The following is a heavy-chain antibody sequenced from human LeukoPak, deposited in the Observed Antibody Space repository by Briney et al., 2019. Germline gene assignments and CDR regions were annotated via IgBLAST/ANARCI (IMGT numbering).Heavy chain of an antibody. J-gene: IGHJ4*02. CDR1: GYTFTGYY. CDR3: ARGNSGYEGGYDY. D-gene: IGHD5-12*01. Sequence: ASVKVSRKASGYTFTGYYMHWVRQAPGQGLEWMGWINPNSGGTNYAQKFQGRVTMTRDTSISTAYMELSRLRSDDTAVYYCARGNSGYEGGYDYWGQGTLVTVSS. CDR2: INPNSGGT. V-gene: IGHV1-2*02.